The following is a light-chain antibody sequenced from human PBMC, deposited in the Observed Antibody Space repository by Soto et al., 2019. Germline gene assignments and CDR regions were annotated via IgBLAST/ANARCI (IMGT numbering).Light chain of an antibody. Sequence: QSVLTQPASVSGSPGQSITIACTGTSSDVGGYKYVSWYQQHPGEAPKVLIYDVSNRPSGVSNRFSGSKSGNTASLTISGLQAEDEADYYCSSYTSSNTYVFGGGTQLTVL. CDR3: SSYTSSNTYV. V-gene: IGLV2-14*03. CDR2: DVS. CDR1: SSDVGGYKY. J-gene: IGLJ7*01.